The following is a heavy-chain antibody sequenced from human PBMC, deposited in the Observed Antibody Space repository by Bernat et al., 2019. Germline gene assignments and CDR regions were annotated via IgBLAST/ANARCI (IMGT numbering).Heavy chain of an antibody. V-gene: IGHV3-30*18. CDR1: GFTFSSYG. D-gene: IGHD6-19*01. CDR2: ISYDGSNK. J-gene: IGHJ1*01. CDR3: AKAEEQWLGEYFQH. Sequence: QVQLVESGGGVVQPGRSLRLSCAASGFTFSSYGMHWVRQAPGKGLEWVAVISYDGSNKYYADSVKGRFTISRDNSKNTLYLQMNSLRAEDTAVYYCAKAEEQWLGEYFQHWGQGTLVTVSS.